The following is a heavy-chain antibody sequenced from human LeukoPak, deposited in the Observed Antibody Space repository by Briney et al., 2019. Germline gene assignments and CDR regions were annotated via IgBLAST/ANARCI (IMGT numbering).Heavy chain of an antibody. Sequence: SVKVSCKASGGTFSSYAISWVRQAPGQGLEWMGGIIPIFGTANYAQKFQGRVTITADESTSTAYMELSSLRSEDTAVYYCVGGAPNWGFDFWGQGTLVIVSS. CDR3: VGGAPNWGFDF. CDR2: IIPIFGTA. CDR1: GGTFSSYA. V-gene: IGHV1-69*01. D-gene: IGHD7-27*01. J-gene: IGHJ4*02.